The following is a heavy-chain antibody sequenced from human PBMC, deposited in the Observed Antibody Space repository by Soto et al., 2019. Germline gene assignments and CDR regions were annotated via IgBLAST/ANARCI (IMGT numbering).Heavy chain of an antibody. CDR2: IYYSGST. CDR1: GASISSYY. D-gene: IGHD3-22*01. V-gene: IGHV4-59*01. Sequence: ETLSVTCAVSGASISSYYWSWIRQPPGKGLEWIGYIYYSGSTNYNPSLKSRVTISVNTSKNQFSLKLSSVTAADTAVYYCARGVSSGYNWFDPWGQGTLVT. J-gene: IGHJ5*02. CDR3: ARGVSSGYNWFDP.